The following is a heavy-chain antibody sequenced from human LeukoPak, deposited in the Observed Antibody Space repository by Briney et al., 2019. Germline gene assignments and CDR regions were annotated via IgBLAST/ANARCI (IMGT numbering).Heavy chain of an antibody. CDR1: GGTFSSYW. Sequence: PGGSLRLYCAASGGTFSSYWMHWVRQAPGRGLVWVSRINSDGSSTSYADSVKGRFTISRDNAKNTLYLQMNSLRAEDTAVYYCARDRLTTVTTNWFDPWGQGTLVTVSS. CDR3: ARDRLTTVTTNWFDP. J-gene: IGHJ5*02. D-gene: IGHD4-17*01. CDR2: INSDGSST. V-gene: IGHV3-74*01.